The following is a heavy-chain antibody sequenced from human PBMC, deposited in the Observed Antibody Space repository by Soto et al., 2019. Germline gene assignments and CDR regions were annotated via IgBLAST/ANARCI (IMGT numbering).Heavy chain of an antibody. V-gene: IGHV4-39*01. D-gene: IGHD6-13*01. Sequence: PSETLSLTCTVSGGSISSSSYYWGWIRQPPGKGLEWIGSIYYSGSTYYNPSLKSRVTISVDTSKNQFSLKLSSVTAADTAVYYCARPVAAADSYMDVWGKGTTVTVSS. CDR2: IYYSGST. CDR1: GGSISSSSYY. CDR3: ARPVAAADSYMDV. J-gene: IGHJ6*03.